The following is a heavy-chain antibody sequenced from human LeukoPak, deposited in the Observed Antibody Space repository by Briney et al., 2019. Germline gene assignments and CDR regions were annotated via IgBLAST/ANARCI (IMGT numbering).Heavy chain of an antibody. CDR1: GFTFSSSW. V-gene: IGHV3-74*01. Sequence: GGSLRLSCTASGFTFSSSWMHWVRQAPGKGLVWVSHIKSDGISTSYADSVKGRFTISRDNAENTMYLQMNSLRAEDTAVYYCATHLRNTIDLWGQGTLVTVSS. J-gene: IGHJ5*02. D-gene: IGHD2-2*01. CDR3: ATHLRNTIDL. CDR2: IKSDGIST.